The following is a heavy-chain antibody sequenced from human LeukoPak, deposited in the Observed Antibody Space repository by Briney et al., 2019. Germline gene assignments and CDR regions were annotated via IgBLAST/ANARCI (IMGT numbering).Heavy chain of an antibody. CDR1: GGSISGYY. Sequence: KPSETLSLTCTVSGGSISGYYRSWIRQPAGKGLEWIGRIYTSGSTNYNPSLKSRVTMSVDRSKKQFSLRLSSVTAADTAVYYCARDGWTNSLDYWGQGTLVTVSP. D-gene: IGHD2-2*03. CDR3: ARDGWTNSLDY. CDR2: IYTSGST. V-gene: IGHV4-4*07. J-gene: IGHJ4*02.